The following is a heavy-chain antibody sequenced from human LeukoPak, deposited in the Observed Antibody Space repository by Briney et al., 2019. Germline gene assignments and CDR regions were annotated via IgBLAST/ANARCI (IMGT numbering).Heavy chain of an antibody. D-gene: IGHD1-26*01. CDR2: FDPEDGET. CDR3: ARAALGPAQYIVGAYFDY. J-gene: IGHJ4*02. CDR1: GYTLTELS. Sequence: ASVKVSCKVSGYTLTELSMHWVRQAPGKGLEWMGGFDPEDGETIYAQKFQGRVTMTEDTSTDTAYMELSSLRSEDTAVYYCARAALGPAQYIVGAYFDYWGQGTLVTVSS. V-gene: IGHV1-24*01.